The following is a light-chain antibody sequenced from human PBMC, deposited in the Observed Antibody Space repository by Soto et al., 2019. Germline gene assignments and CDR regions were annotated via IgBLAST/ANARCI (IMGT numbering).Light chain of an antibody. CDR3: QQYKT. Sequence: VLTQSPDTLPLFPGVRPTLSCRASQSGSSSYLAWYQQKPGQAPRLLIYGASSRATGIPDRFSGSGSGTDFTLTISRLELEDFAVYYCQQYKTFGQGTKVDIK. CDR2: GAS. CDR1: QSGSSSY. J-gene: IGKJ1*01. V-gene: IGKV3-20*01.